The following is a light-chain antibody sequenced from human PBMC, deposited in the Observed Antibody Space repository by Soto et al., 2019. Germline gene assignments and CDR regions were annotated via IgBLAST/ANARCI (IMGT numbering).Light chain of an antibody. Sequence: EKVMTQSPATLSVSPGERATLSCRASQSVRSNLAWYQQKPGQPPRLLIYDASTRATGIPSRFSGSGSGTEFTLTISSLKSEDFAVNYCQQYDNWPRTFGQGTKVDIK. V-gene: IGKV3-15*01. J-gene: IGKJ1*01. CDR1: QSVRSN. CDR3: QQYDNWPRT. CDR2: DAS.